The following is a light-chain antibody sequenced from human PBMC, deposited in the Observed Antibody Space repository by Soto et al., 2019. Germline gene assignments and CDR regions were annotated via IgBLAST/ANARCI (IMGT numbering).Light chain of an antibody. J-gene: IGKJ1*01. V-gene: IGKV3-20*01. CDR2: GAS. CDR1: QSISSSY. CDR3: QQCGTSSWT. Sequence: EIVLTQSPGTLSLSPGERATLSCRASQSISSSYLAWYQHKPGQAPRLLIYGASSRATGIPDRFSGSGSGTDFTLTISRLEPEDFAVYYCQQCGTSSWTFGQGTKVDI.